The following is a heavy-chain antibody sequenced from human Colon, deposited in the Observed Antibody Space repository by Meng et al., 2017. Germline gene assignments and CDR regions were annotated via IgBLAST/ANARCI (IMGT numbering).Heavy chain of an antibody. Sequence: QVQLQESGPGLVKPSGTLSVTCAVSGGSISSSNWWSWVHQPPGKGLEWIGEIFHSGSTNYSPSLKSRVSMSIDKSKNQFSLKLTSVTAADTAVYHCLRGSGGSVWGQGTLVTVSS. V-gene: IGHV4-4*02. D-gene: IGHD3-10*01. J-gene: IGHJ1*01. CDR2: IFHSGST. CDR1: GGSISSSNW. CDR3: LRGSGGSV.